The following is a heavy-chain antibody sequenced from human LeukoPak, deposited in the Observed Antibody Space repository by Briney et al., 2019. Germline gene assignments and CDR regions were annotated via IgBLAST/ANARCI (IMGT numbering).Heavy chain of an antibody. CDR2: ISGSGGST. Sequence: GGSLRLSCAASGFTFSSYAMSWVRQAPGKGLEWVSAISGSGGSTYYADSVKGRFTISRDNSKNTLYLQMNSLRAEDTAVYYCAKDYIPYYDYVPHYAFDIWGQGTMVTVSS. D-gene: IGHD3-16*01. CDR3: AKDYIPYYDYVPHYAFDI. V-gene: IGHV3-23*01. J-gene: IGHJ3*02. CDR1: GFTFSSYA.